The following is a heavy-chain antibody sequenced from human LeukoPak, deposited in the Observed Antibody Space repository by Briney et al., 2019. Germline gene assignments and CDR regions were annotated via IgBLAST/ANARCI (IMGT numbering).Heavy chain of an antibody. CDR1: VGTIISNNC. D-gene: IGHD1-1*01. V-gene: IGHV4-4*02. CDR3: ARVNINNWHSCDY. Sequence: SGTVCLTCAVSVGTIISNNCRGWVRQPPGKGLEWIGEIYHSGSPNYIPSLKSRVTISVDKSRNHFSLNLSSVTAADTAVYYCARVNINNWHSCDYWGQGTLVTVSS. CDR2: IYHSGSP. J-gene: IGHJ4*02.